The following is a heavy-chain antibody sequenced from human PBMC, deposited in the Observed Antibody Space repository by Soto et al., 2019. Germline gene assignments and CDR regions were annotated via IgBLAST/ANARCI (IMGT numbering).Heavy chain of an antibody. CDR1: GYTFINYG. D-gene: IGHD4-17*01. V-gene: IGHV1-18*04. CDR2: ITDYNGST. CDR3: ARDDFGDLWRSLDV. J-gene: IGHJ3*01. Sequence: QVQLMQSGAEVKKSGASVKVSCKASGYTFINYGIIWVRQAPGQGLEWMGWITDYNGSTKYARKFQGRVTMTTDTSTSTAYMELRSLTSDDTAVYFCARDDFGDLWRSLDVWGQGTVDTVSS.